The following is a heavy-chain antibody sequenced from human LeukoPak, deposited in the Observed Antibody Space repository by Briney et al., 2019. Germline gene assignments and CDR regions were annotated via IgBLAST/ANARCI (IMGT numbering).Heavy chain of an antibody. CDR1: GFTFSSFS. Sequence: GGSLRLSCAASGFTFSSFSMNWVRQAPGKGLEWVSYIRTSGTNTDYTGSVKGRFTISRDNAKNSLYLQMNSLRAEDTAVYYCARMNYVSSGWGAPFDYWGQGTLVTVSS. CDR3: ARMNYVSSGWGAPFDY. V-gene: IGHV3-48*04. CDR2: IRTSGTNT. D-gene: IGHD1-7*01. J-gene: IGHJ4*02.